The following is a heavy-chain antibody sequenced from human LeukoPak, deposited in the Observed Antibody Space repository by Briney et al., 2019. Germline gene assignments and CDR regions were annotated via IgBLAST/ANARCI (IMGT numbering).Heavy chain of an antibody. V-gene: IGHV3-23*01. CDR3: AKDLLRWAFDY. J-gene: IGHJ4*02. D-gene: IGHD2-15*01. Sequence: GSLRLSCAASGFTFSNYWMSWVRQAPGKGLEWVSAINGGNSDTNYAESVKGRFTISRDNSRNTLYLQMNSLRAEDTAVYYCAKDLLRWAFDYWGQGTLVTVSS. CDR2: INGGNSDT. CDR1: GFTFSNYW.